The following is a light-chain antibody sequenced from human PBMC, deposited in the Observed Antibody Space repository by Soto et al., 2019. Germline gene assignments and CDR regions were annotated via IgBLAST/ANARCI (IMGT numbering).Light chain of an antibody. J-gene: IGKJ1*01. CDR3: QQYNTYSST. V-gene: IGKV1-5*03. CDR2: KAS. CDR1: QSISSL. Sequence: DLHMTESPSTISASLADKVTVTCLASQSISSLLAWYQQKPGKAPKLLIYKASSLQSGVTPRFSGSGSGTEFTLTISSLQPDDFATYYCQQYNTYSSTVGQGTQVEIK.